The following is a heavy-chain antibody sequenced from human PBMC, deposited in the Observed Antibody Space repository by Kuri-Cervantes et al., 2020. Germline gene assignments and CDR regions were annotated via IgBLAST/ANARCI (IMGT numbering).Heavy chain of an antibody. CDR3: AKGPRRKQQLVVYWYFDL. J-gene: IGHJ2*01. CDR1: GFTFSSYA. Sequence: GGSLRLSCAASGFTFSSYAMSWVRQAPGKGLEWVSGISWNSGSIGYADSVKGRFTISRDNAKNSLYLQMNSLRAEDTALYYCAKGPRRKQQLVVYWYFDLWGRGTLVTVSS. D-gene: IGHD6-13*01. V-gene: IGHV3-9*01. CDR2: ISWNSGSI.